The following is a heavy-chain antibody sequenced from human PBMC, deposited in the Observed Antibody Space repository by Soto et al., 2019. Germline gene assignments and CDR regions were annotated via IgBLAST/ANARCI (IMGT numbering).Heavy chain of an antibody. CDR2: INSDGSST. D-gene: IGHD3-10*01. J-gene: IGHJ6*02. V-gene: IGHV3-74*01. CDR1: GFTFSSYW. CDR3: ARGSTDYGSGSHNSRYYYGMDV. Sequence: EVQLVESGGGLVQPGGSLRLSCAASGFTFSSYWMHWVRQAPGKGLVWVSRINSDGSSTSYADSVKGRFTISRDNAKNTLYLQMNSLRAEDTAVYYCARGSTDYGSGSHNSRYYYGMDVWGQGTTVTVSS.